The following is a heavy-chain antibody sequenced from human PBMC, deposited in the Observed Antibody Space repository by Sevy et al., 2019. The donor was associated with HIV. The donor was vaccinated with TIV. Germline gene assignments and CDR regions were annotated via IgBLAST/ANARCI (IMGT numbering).Heavy chain of an antibody. CDR1: GGSLTSLY. D-gene: IGHD1-26*01. CDR2: IYYNGHI. J-gene: IGHJ4*02. CDR3: AGENAWGRGYS. Sequence: SETLSRTCTVSGGSLTSLYWNWIRQPPGKGLEWIANIYYNGHINYNPSLKSRVTLSLDTSKNQFSLRLSSVTAADTAMYYCAGENAWGRGYSWGQGTLVTVSS. V-gene: IGHV4-59*08.